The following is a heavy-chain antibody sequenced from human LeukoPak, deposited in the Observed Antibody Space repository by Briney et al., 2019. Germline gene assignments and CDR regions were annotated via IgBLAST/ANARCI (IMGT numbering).Heavy chain of an antibody. CDR2: INHSGSP. CDR1: GGSFSAYY. Sequence: SETLSLTCAVYGGSFSAYYSSWIRQPPEKGLEWIGEINHSGSPTNNPCGKSRDAISVDTTKTQFSLTLSSVTAADTAVYYCARGREYYDFWSGYKPGKYNWFDPWGQGTLVTVSS. J-gene: IGHJ5*02. D-gene: IGHD3-3*01. V-gene: IGHV4-34*04. CDR3: ARGREYYDFWSGYKPGKYNWFDP.